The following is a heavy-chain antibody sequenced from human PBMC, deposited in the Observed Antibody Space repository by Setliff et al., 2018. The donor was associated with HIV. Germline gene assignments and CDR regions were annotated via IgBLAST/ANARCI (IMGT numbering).Heavy chain of an antibody. D-gene: IGHD3-22*01. V-gene: IGHV4-38-2*01. CDR2: IYHTGSS. CDR1: GFSINSRYY. J-gene: IGHJ3*02. Sequence: SETLSLTCAVSGFSINSRYYWGWIRQSPGKGLEWIGNIYHTGSSYYNPSLNDRATISVDTSKNQFSLKLSSVTAGDTAVYYCARSRYDSGGYPDAFDIWGQGTMVTVSS. CDR3: ARSRYDSGGYPDAFDI.